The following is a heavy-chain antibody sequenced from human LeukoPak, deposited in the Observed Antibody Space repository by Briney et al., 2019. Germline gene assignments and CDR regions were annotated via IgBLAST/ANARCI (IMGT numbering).Heavy chain of an antibody. V-gene: IGHV4-39*01. CDR2: IYHSGST. J-gene: IGHJ3*02. Sequence: PSETLSLTCTVSGGSISSSSYYWGWIRQPPGKGLEWIGSIYHSGSTYYNPSLKSRVTISVDTSKNQFSLKLSSVTAADTAVYYCARHVGYSSGKNDAFDIWGQGTMVTVSS. D-gene: IGHD6-19*01. CDR3: ARHVGYSSGKNDAFDI. CDR1: GGSISSSSYY.